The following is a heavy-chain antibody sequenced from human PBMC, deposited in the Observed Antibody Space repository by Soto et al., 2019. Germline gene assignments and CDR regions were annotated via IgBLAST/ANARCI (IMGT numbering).Heavy chain of an antibody. CDR3: ARDRSFIAARGGWFDP. J-gene: IGHJ5*02. V-gene: IGHV4-59*01. Sequence: QVQLQESGPGLVKPSETLSLTCTVSGGSISSYYWSWIRQPPGKGLEWIGYIYYSGSTNYNPSLKSRVTISVDTSKNQFSLKLSSVTAADTAVYYCARDRSFIAARGGWFDPWGQGTLVTVSS. D-gene: IGHD6-6*01. CDR1: GGSISSYY. CDR2: IYYSGST.